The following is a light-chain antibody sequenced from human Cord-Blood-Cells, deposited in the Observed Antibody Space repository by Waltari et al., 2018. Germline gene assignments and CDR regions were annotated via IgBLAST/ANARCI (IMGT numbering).Light chain of an antibody. CDR3: QQSYSTPLYT. Sequence: DIQMTQSQSSLSASVGYRVTITCRASQSISSYLNWYQQKPGKAPKLLIYAASSLQSGVPSRFSGSGSGTDFTLTISSLQPEDFATYYCQQSYSTPLYTFGQGTKLEIK. CDR1: QSISSY. CDR2: AAS. V-gene: IGKV1-39*01. J-gene: IGKJ2*01.